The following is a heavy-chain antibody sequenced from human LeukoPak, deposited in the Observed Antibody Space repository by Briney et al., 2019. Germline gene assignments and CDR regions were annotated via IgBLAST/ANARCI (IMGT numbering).Heavy chain of an antibody. CDR2: FDPEDGET. CDR1: GYTLTELS. CDR3: ATGKWFGELLPFDY. D-gene: IGHD3-10*01. Sequence: ASVKVSFTVSGYTLTELSMHWVRQAPGKGLEWMGGFDPEDGETIYAQKFQGRVTMTEDTSTDTAYMELSSLRSEDTAVYYCATGKWFGELLPFDYWGQGTLVTVSS. J-gene: IGHJ4*02. V-gene: IGHV1-24*01.